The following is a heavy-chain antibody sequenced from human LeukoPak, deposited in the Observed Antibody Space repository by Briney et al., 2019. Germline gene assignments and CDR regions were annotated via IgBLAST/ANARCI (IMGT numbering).Heavy chain of an antibody. D-gene: IGHD3/OR15-3a*01. CDR3: AKDLWTGDHGTYYDYGMDV. CDR2: ISGGGGRT. V-gene: IGHV3-23*01. Sequence: GGSLRLSCAVSGFTFSSYAMSWVRQAPGKRLEWVSTISGGGGRTYYADSVKGRFTISRDNSKNTMYLQVNSLRAEDMAVYYCAKDLWTGDHGTYYDYGMDVWGQGTTVTVSS. CDR1: GFTFSSYA. J-gene: IGHJ6*02.